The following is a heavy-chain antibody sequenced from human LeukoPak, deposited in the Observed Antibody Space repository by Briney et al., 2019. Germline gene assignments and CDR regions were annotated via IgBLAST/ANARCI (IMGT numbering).Heavy chain of an antibody. CDR2: IRSKAYRGTT. Sequence: GGSLRLSCTASGFTFGDYAMSWFRQAPGKGLEWIGFIRSKAYRGTTEYAASVKGRFAISRDDSKSIAYLQMNSLKTEDTAVYYCTKGAYGYLDYWGQGTLVTVSS. D-gene: IGHD4-17*01. V-gene: IGHV3-49*03. J-gene: IGHJ4*02. CDR1: GFTFGDYA. CDR3: TKGAYGYLDY.